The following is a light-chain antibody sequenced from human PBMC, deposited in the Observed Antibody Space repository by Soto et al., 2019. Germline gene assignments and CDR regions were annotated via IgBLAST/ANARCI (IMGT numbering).Light chain of an antibody. V-gene: IGKV3-20*01. Sequence: EIVLTQSPGTLSLSPGERTTLSCRASQSISSSYLAWYQQKPGQAPRLLVHGASSRATSIPDRFSGSGSGTDFTLTISRLEPEDFALYYCQQYSSTFWTLGQGTKVDIK. J-gene: IGKJ1*01. CDR2: GAS. CDR3: QQYSSTFWT. CDR1: QSISSSY.